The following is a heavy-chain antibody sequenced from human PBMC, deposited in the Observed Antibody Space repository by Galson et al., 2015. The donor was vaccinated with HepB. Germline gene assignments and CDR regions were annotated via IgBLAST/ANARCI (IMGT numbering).Heavy chain of an antibody. V-gene: IGHV3-64D*06. CDR1: GFTFSSYV. D-gene: IGHD3/OR15-3a*01. CDR2: INTNGRST. Sequence: SLRLSCAASGFTFSSYVMYWVRQAPGKGLEYVSAINTNGRSTYYADSVKGRFTISRDNAKNTLYLQMSTLRAEDTGVYYCVKGVRFDFYYYNMDVWGQGTTVAVSS. J-gene: IGHJ6*02. CDR3: VKGVRFDFYYYNMDV.